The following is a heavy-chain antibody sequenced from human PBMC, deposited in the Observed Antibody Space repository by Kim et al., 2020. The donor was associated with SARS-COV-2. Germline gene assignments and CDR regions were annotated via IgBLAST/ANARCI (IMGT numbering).Heavy chain of an antibody. V-gene: IGHV3-30*13. J-gene: IGHJ5*02. CDR3: AREGGTSGFAGYLDA. D-gene: IGHD6-19*01. Sequence: DSVKGRFTISRDTFENRLYLQMSSLTPDDTAIYYCAREGGTSGFAGYLDAWGQGILVTVSS.